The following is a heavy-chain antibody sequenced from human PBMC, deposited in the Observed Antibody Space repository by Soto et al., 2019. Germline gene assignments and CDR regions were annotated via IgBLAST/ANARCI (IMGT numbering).Heavy chain of an antibody. CDR3: ARYDILTGTYFDY. CDR2: IYYSGST. V-gene: IGHV4-30-4*01. CDR1: GGSISSGDYY. Sequence: SETLSLTCTVSGGSISSGDYYWSWIRQPPGKGLEWIGYIYYSGSTYYNPSLKSRVTISVDTSKNQFSLKLSSVTAADTAVYYCARYDILTGTYFDYWGQGTLVTVSS. D-gene: IGHD3-9*01. J-gene: IGHJ4*02.